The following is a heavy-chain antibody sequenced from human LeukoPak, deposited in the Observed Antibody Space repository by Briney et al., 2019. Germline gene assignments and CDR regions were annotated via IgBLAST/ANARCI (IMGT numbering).Heavy chain of an antibody. Sequence: SETLSLTCAVYGGSFSGYYWSGIRQPPGKGLEWIGEINHSGSTNYNPSLKSRVTISVDTSKNQFSLKLSSVTAADTAVYYCARDNSWFDPWGQGTLVTVSS. CDR3: ARDNSWFDP. J-gene: IGHJ5*02. CDR2: INHSGST. D-gene: IGHD2/OR15-2a*01. V-gene: IGHV4-34*01. CDR1: GGSFSGYY.